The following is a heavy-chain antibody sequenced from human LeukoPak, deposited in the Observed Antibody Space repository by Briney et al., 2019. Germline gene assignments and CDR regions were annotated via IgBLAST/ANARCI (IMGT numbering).Heavy chain of an antibody. CDR2: ISGSGGST. J-gene: IGHJ4*02. D-gene: IGHD5-24*01. Sequence: PGGSLRLSCAASGFTFSSYAMSWVRQAPGKGLEWVSAISGSGGSTYYADSVKGRFTISRDNSKNTLYLQMNSLRAEDTAVYYCAKDSSGLEMATTNFDYWGQGTLVTVSS. V-gene: IGHV3-23*01. CDR3: AKDSSGLEMATTNFDY. CDR1: GFTFSSYA.